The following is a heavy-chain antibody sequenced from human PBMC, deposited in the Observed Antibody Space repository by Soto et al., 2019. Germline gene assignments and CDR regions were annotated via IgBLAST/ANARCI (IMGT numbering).Heavy chain of an antibody. CDR2: INDSGGST. J-gene: IGHJ4*02. V-gene: IGHV3-23*01. Sequence: PGGSLRLSCAASGFSFRTCVMTWVRQAPGKGLEWVSTINDSGGSTYYTNSVKGRFTISRDNSKNMLFLQVNSLRAEDTAVYYCATFTYFYGSGTPGYWGQGTLVTVSS. CDR3: ATFTYFYGSGTPGY. CDR1: GFSFRTCV. D-gene: IGHD3-10*01.